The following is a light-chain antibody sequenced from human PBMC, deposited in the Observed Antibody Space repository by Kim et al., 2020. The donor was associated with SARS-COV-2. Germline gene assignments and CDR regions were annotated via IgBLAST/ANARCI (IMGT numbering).Light chain of an antibody. J-gene: IGKJ2*01. CDR2: GAS. Sequence: PVERATLSCRASQSVSSHLAWYQQRPGQPPRLLIYGASTRATGIPARFSGSGSGTEFTLTISSLQSEDFAIYFCQQYSDWPPGDTFGQGTKVDIK. CDR1: QSVSSH. V-gene: IGKV3-15*01. CDR3: QQYSDWPPGDT.